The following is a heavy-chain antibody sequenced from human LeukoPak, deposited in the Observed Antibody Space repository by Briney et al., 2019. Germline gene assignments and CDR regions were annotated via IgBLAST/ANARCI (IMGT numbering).Heavy chain of an antibody. CDR3: ARDRETYSNNWFDP. Sequence: GGSLRLSCAASGFTFSSYWMSWVRQAPGKGLEGGADIKQDGSEKYYVDSVKGRFTISGDNAKNSLYLQMNSLRAEDTAVYYCARDRETYSNNWFDPWGQGTLVTVSS. J-gene: IGHJ5*02. V-gene: IGHV3-7*01. CDR2: IKQDGSEK. D-gene: IGHD2-15*01. CDR1: GFTFSSYW.